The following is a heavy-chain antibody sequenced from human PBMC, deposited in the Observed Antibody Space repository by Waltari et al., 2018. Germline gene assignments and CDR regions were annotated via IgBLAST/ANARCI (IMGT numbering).Heavy chain of an antibody. D-gene: IGHD3-9*01. V-gene: IGHV3-74*01. J-gene: IGHJ4*02. CDR3: VRDLFGRDDS. CDR1: GFTFSNYW. CDR2: LNENEFTT. Sequence: EVQLVESGGALVQPGGSLRLSCAASGFTFSNYWMHWVRQPPGKGLLWVSHLNENEFTTNHARAVKGRYTVSRDNAKNKMYLQMNNLRTEDTAVYYCVRDLFGRDDSWGQGTLVTVSS.